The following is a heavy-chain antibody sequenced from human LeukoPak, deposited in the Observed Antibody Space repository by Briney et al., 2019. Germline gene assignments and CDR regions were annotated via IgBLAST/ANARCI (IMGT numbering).Heavy chain of an antibody. CDR2: ISSNGGST. CDR3: AREFLRSNRIAVGRGGPSDP. CDR1: GFTFSSYA. D-gene: IGHD6-19*01. J-gene: IGHJ5*02. Sequence: GGSLRLSCAASGFTFSSYAMHWVRQAPGKGLEYVSAISSNGGSTYYANSVKGRFTISRDNSKNTLYLQMGSLRAEDMAVYYCAREFLRSNRIAVGRGGPSDPWGQGTLVTVSS. V-gene: IGHV3-64*01.